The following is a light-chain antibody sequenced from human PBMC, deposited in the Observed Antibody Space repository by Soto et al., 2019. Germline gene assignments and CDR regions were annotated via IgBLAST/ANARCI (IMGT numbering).Light chain of an antibody. Sequence: QSALTQPASVSGSPGQSITISCTGTSSDVGGYNFVSWYHQHPGKAPKLIIYDVNNRPSGVSNRFSGSKSGNTASLTISGLQAEDEGDYYSTSFASGSTVIFGGGTKLTVL. CDR2: DVN. CDR3: TSFASGSTVI. CDR1: SSDVGGYNF. J-gene: IGLJ2*01. V-gene: IGLV2-14*03.